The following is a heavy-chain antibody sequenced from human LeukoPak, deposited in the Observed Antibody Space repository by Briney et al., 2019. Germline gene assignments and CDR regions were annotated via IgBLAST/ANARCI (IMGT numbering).Heavy chain of an antibody. CDR1: GGSISGYY. V-gene: IGHV4-59*08. D-gene: IGHD6-19*01. J-gene: IGHJ3*02. CDR2: FYYSGNT. Sequence: SETLSLTCTVSGGSISGYYWSWIRQPPGKGLEWIAYFYYSGNTKYSPSLKSRGTISVDTSKNQISLKLGSVTAADTAVYYCARPYSSGWYGAFDIWGQGTTVTVSS. CDR3: ARPYSSGWYGAFDI.